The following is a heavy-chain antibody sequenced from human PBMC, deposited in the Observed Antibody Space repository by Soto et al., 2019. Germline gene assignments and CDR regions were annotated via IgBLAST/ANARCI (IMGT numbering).Heavy chain of an antibody. CDR1: GFTFSSYA. J-gene: IGHJ5*02. Sequence: PGGSLRLSCATSGFTFSSYAMSWVRQAPGKGLEWVSAISGSGGSTYYADSVKGRFTISRDNSKNTLYLQMNSLRAEDTAVYYCAKDGVLMVYARKYNWFDPWGQGTLVTVSS. D-gene: IGHD2-8*01. CDR2: ISGSGGST. V-gene: IGHV3-23*01. CDR3: AKDGVLMVYARKYNWFDP.